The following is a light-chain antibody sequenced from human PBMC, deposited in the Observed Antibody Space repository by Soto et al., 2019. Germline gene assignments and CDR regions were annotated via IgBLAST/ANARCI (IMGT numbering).Light chain of an antibody. CDR2: KAS. CDR3: QQYNSYWT. V-gene: IGKV1-5*03. Sequence: DIQMTQSPSTLSASVGDRVTITCRASQSISNWLAWYQQKPGKAPKLLIYKASSLESGVLSRFSGSGSGTEFTLTISSLQPDDFATYDCQQYNSYWTFGQGTKVEIK. J-gene: IGKJ1*01. CDR1: QSISNW.